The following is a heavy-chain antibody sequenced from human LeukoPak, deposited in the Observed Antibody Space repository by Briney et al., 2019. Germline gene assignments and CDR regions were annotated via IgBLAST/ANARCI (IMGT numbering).Heavy chain of an antibody. CDR1: GGSISSYY. V-gene: IGHV4-4*07. CDR2: IYTSGST. Sequence: SETLSLTCTVSGGSISSYYWSWIRQPAGKGLEWIGRIYTSGSTNYNPSLKSRVTMSVDTSKNQFSLKLSSVTAADTAVYYCAMASYCSGGSCYRRRDYWGQGTLVTVSS. J-gene: IGHJ4*02. D-gene: IGHD2-15*01. CDR3: AMASYCSGGSCYRRRDY.